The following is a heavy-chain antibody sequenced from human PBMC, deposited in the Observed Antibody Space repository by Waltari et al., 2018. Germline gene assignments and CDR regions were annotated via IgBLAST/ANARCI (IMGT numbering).Heavy chain of an antibody. CDR1: GFTFSSYS. V-gene: IGHV3-21*04. Sequence: EVQLVESGGGLVKPGGSLRLSCAASGFTFSSYSMNWVRQAPGKGLEWVSSISSSSSYIYYADSVKGRFTISRDNSKNTLYLQMNSLRAEDTAVYYCAKVTRGWDAFDIWGQGTMVTVSS. J-gene: IGHJ3*02. D-gene: IGHD1-1*01. CDR3: AKVTRGWDAFDI. CDR2: ISSSSSYI.